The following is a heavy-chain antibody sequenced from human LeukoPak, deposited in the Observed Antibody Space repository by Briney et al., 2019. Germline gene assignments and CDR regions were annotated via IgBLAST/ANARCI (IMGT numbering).Heavy chain of an antibody. CDR1: GFPFSTYN. V-gene: IGHV3-23*01. Sequence: PGGSLRLSCATSGFPFSTYNMHWVRQAPGMGLEWVSVITGSGGNTYYADSVKGRFTISKDNSKNTVYLQMSSLRVDDTAVYYCAKAASSSWPSYYYGMDVWGQGTTVTVSS. J-gene: IGHJ6*02. CDR3: AKAASSSWPSYYYGMDV. CDR2: ITGSGGNT. D-gene: IGHD6-13*01.